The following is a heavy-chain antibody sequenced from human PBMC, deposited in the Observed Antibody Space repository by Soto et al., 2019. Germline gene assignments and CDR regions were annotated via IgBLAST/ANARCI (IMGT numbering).Heavy chain of an antibody. V-gene: IGHV3-23*01. CDR1: GFTFSSYA. CDR3: AKSRTDYYDFGTGPNFDY. J-gene: IGHJ4*02. D-gene: IGHD3-3*01. Sequence: EVQLLESGGGLVQPGGSLRLSCAASGFTFSSYAMSWVRQAPGKGLEWVSAISGSGGSTYYADSVKGRFTISRDNSKNTLHLQMNSLRAEDTAVDYCAKSRTDYYDFGTGPNFDYWGQGTLVTLSS. CDR2: ISGSGGST.